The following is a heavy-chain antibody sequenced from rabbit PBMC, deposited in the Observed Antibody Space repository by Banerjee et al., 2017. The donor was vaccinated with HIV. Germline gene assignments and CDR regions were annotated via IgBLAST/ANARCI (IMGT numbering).Heavy chain of an antibody. CDR2: IDGGSSGST. J-gene: IGHJ4*01. CDR3: ARAGYAGAGYVDYFNL. V-gene: IGHV1S40*01. CDR1: GFSFSSGYY. Sequence: QSLEESGGDLVKPGASLTLTCKASGFSFSSGYYMCWVRQAPGKGLEWIACIDGGSSGSTYYASWAKGRFTISKTSSTTVTLQMTSLTAADTATYFCARAGYAGAGYVDYFNLWGPGTLVTVS. D-gene: IGHD4-2*01.